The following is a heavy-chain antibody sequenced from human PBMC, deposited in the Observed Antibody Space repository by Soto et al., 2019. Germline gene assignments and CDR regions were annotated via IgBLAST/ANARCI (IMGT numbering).Heavy chain of an antibody. V-gene: IGHV4-59*08. CDR1: GGSISGYY. D-gene: IGHD3-22*01. Sequence: PSETLSLTCTVSGGSISGYYWSWIRQPPGKGLEWIGYIYYSGSTNYNPSLKSRVTISVDTSKNQFSLKLSSVTAADTAVYYCARRVRGWFDPWGQGTLVTVSS. CDR3: ARRVRGWFDP. CDR2: IYYSGST. J-gene: IGHJ5*02.